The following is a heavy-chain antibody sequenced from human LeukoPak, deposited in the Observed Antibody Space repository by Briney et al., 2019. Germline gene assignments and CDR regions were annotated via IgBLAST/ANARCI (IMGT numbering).Heavy chain of an antibody. J-gene: IGHJ6*03. Sequence: KPSETLSLTCTVSGGSISSYYWSWIRQPAGKGLEWIGRIYTSGSTNYNPSLKSRVTMSVDTSKNQFSLKLSSVTAADTAVYYCARQVGTMVRGVIHYYYYYMDVWGKGTTVTISS. CDR2: IYTSGST. CDR1: GGSISSYY. CDR3: ARQVGTMVRGVIHYYYYYMDV. D-gene: IGHD3-10*01. V-gene: IGHV4-4*07.